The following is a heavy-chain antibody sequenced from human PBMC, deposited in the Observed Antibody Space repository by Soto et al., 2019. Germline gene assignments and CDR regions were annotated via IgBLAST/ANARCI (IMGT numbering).Heavy chain of an antibody. V-gene: IGHV1-18*01. CDR2: ISAHNGNT. CDR1: GYAFTTYG. J-gene: IGHJ4*02. Sequence: QVHLVQSGAEVKKPGASVKVSCKGSGYAFTTYGITWVRQAPGQGLEWMGWISAHNGNTNYAQRLQGRVTVTRDTSTSTAYMELRSLTSDDTAVYYCARGRYGDYWGQGALVTVSS. D-gene: IGHD1-1*01. CDR3: ARGRYGDY.